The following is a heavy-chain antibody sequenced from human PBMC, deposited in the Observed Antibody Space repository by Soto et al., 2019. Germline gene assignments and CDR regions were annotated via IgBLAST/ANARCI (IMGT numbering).Heavy chain of an antibody. CDR1: GFTFSDYY. CDR2: ISSSSGYT. J-gene: IGHJ4*02. Sequence: GGCLRLSCAASGFTFSDYYMSWIRQAPGKGLEWVSYISSSSGYTNYADSVKGRFTISRDNAKNSLYLQMNSLRAEDTAVYYCAKEYGRLDYWGQGTLVTVSS. V-gene: IGHV3-11*06. CDR3: AKEYGRLDY. D-gene: IGHD4-17*01.